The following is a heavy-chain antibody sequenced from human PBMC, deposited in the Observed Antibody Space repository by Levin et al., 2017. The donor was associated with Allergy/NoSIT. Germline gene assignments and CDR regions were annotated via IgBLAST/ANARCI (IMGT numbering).Heavy chain of an antibody. CDR3: TSTLGY. D-gene: IGHD5/OR15-5a*01. V-gene: IGHV3-15*01. CDR1: GFTFGNVW. J-gene: IGHJ4*02. Sequence: GESLKISCAASGFTFGNVWLTWVRQAPGKGLEWVGRIKRKTDGGTTDYAASVKGRFTISRDDSKNTLYLEMNSLKTEDTAVYYCTSTLGYWGQGTLVTVSS. CDR2: IKRKTDGGTT.